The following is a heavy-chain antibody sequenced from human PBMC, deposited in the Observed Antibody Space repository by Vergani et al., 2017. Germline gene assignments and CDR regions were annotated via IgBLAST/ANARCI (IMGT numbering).Heavy chain of an antibody. CDR2: IYYSGST. CDR3: ARAGEELGGYVDY. D-gene: IGHD3-10*01. J-gene: IGHJ4*02. Sequence: QVQLQESGPGLVKPSETLSLTCTVSGGSVSSGSYYWSWIRQPAGKGLEWIGYIYYSGSTNYNPSLKSRVTISVDTSKNQFSRKLSSVTAADTAVYYCARAGEELGGYVDYWGQGTLVTVSS. CDR1: GGSVSSGSYY. V-gene: IGHV4-61*10.